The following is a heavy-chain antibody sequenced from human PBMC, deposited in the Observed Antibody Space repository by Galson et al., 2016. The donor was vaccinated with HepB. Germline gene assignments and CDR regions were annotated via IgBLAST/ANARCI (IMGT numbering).Heavy chain of an antibody. Sequence: PALVKPTQTLTPTCNFSGFSLRSSGMSVSWIRPPPGKALEWLARIDWDDDKYYSPSLQSRLPLSKDTPNNQVFLTLTNMDPVDTATYFCARGLMFTDAFDIWCHGAVVTVSS. CDR2: IDWDDDK. V-gene: IGHV2-70*11. J-gene: IGHJ3*02. CDR3: ARGLMFTDAFDI. CDR1: GFSLRSSGMS. D-gene: IGHD3-10*02.